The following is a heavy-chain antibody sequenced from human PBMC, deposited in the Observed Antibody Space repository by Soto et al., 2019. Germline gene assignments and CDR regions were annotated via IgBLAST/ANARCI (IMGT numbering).Heavy chain of an antibody. V-gene: IGHV3-23*01. CDR3: ARDQLYYNDISGRPLNAFDV. CDR2: ISGSGGST. CDR1: GFTFSSYG. D-gene: IGHD3-22*01. J-gene: IGHJ3*01. Sequence: GGSLRLSCAASGFTFSSYGMHWVRQAPGKGLEWVSAISGSGGSTYYADSVKGRFTISRDNSKNTLYLQMNSLRAEDTAVYYCARDQLYYNDISGRPLNAFDVWGQGTMVTVSS.